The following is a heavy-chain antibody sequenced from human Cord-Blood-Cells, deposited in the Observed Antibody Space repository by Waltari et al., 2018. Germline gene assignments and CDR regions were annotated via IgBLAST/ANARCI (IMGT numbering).Heavy chain of an antibody. CDR2: TYYRSKWYN. V-gene: IGHV6-1*01. D-gene: IGHD1-7*01. J-gene: IGHJ4*02. CDR1: GDSVSSNSAA. Sequence: HVQLQQSGPGLVKPSQPLSLTCAISGDSVSSNSAAWNWIRQSPSRGLEWLGRTYYRSKWYNDYAVSVKSRITINPDTSKNQFSLQLNSVTPEDTAVYYCAREGGPYNWNYFYFDYWGQGTLVTVSS. CDR3: AREGGPYNWNYFYFDY.